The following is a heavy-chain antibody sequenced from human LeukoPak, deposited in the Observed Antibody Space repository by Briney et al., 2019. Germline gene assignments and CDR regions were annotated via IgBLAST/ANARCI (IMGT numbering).Heavy chain of an antibody. Sequence: SVKVSCKASGGTFSSYAISWVRQAPGQGLEWMGGIIPILGTANYAQKFQGRVTITTDESTSTAYMELSSLRSEDTAVYYCASRRRGELSYFDYWGQGTLVTVSS. D-gene: IGHD3-16*02. CDR2: IIPILGTA. CDR3: ASRRRGELSYFDY. V-gene: IGHV1-69*05. J-gene: IGHJ4*02. CDR1: GGTFSSYA.